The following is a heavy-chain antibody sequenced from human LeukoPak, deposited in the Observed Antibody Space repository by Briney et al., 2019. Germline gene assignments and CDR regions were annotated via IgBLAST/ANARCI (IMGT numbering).Heavy chain of an antibody. CDR2: IYYSGST. D-gene: IGHD6-13*01. Sequence: PSETLSLTCTVSGGSISSYYWSWIRQPPGKGLEWIGYIYYSGSTNYNPSLKSRVTISVDTSKNPFSLKLSSVTAADTAVYYCARTKYNSSSKWYFDLWGRGTLVTVSS. CDR1: GGSISSYY. CDR3: ARTKYNSSSKWYFDL. V-gene: IGHV4-59*01. J-gene: IGHJ2*01.